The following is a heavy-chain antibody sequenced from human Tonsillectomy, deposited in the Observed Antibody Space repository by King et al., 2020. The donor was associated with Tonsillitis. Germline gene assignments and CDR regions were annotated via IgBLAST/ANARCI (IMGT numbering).Heavy chain of an antibody. V-gene: IGHV4-34*01. Sequence: VQLQQWGAGLLKPSETLSLTCALYGGSLSGYYWSWIRQPPGKGLEWIGIINHSGSTNYNPSLQSRVTISVDTSKNQFSLQLSSVTAADTAVYYCARGGAGTSHYYGLDVWGQGTTVTVSS. CDR1: GGSLSGYY. D-gene: IGHD6-13*01. J-gene: IGHJ6*02. CDR2: INHSGST. CDR3: ARGGAGTSHYYGLDV.